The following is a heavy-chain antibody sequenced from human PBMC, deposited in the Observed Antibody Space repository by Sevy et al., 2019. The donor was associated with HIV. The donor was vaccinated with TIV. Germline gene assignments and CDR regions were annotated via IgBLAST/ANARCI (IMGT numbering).Heavy chain of an antibody. V-gene: IGHV3-15*01. CDR3: TTGNDFWSGYYTYYFDY. Sequence: GGSLRLSCAASGFTFSNAWMSWVRQAPGKGLEWVGRIKSKTDGGTTDYAAPVKGRFTISRDDSKNTLYLQMNSLKTEDTAVYYCTTGNDFWSGYYTYYFDYWGQGTLVTVSS. D-gene: IGHD3-3*01. CDR2: IKSKTDGGTT. J-gene: IGHJ4*02. CDR1: GFTFSNAW.